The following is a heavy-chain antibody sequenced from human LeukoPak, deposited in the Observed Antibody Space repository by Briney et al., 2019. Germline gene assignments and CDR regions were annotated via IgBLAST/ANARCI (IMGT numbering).Heavy chain of an antibody. CDR2: IYPGDSDT. D-gene: IGHD5-12*01. CDR1: GYSFTSYW. J-gene: IGHJ5*02. V-gene: IGHV5-51*01. CDR3: ARQPDSGYGINWFDP. Sequence: GESLKISCNGSGYSFTSYWIGWVRQMPGKGLEWMVIIYPGDSDTRYSPSFQGQVTISADKSIGTAYLQWSSLKASDTAMYYCARQPDSGYGINWFDPWGQGTLVTVSS.